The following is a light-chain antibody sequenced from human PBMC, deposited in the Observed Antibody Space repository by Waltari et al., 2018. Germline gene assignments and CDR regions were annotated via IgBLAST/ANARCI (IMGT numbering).Light chain of an antibody. CDR2: WAS. Sequence: DIVMTQSPDSLAVSLGERVTINCKSSQSVLYNSNNKNYLAWFQQKPGQPPKLLIYWASTRESGVSERFSGSGSGTEFTLTISSLQAEDVAVYYCQQYHTTPYTFGQGTKLEIK. CDR1: QSVLYNSNNKNY. J-gene: IGKJ2*01. V-gene: IGKV4-1*01. CDR3: QQYHTTPYT.